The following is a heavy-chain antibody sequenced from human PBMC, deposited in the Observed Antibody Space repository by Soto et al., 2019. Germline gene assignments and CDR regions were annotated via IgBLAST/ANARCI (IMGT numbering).Heavy chain of an antibody. Sequence: QVQLVQSGAEVKKPGASVKVSCKTSGYTFTSYAISWVRQAPGQGPEWMGWISGHNGNTNHPQSLQGRVTMTTDTSRNTAYMELRSLRSDDTAVYYCARHRFNYSDNTVYYYFDYWGQGTLVTVSS. V-gene: IGHV1-18*04. CDR2: ISGHNGNT. D-gene: IGHD3-22*01. CDR1: GYTFTSYA. CDR3: ARHRFNYSDNTVYYYFDY. J-gene: IGHJ4*02.